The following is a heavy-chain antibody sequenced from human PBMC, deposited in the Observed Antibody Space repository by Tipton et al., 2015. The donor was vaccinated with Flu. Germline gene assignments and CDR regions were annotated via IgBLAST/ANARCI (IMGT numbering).Heavy chain of an antibody. J-gene: IGHJ5*02. D-gene: IGHD6-13*01. Sequence: GEALDSRYYWGWIRQPPGKGLEWIGNLHHTGNTYYNPSLKSRVTISVDTSKNQFSLKLSSVTAADTAVYYCARGIAAAATGWLDPWGQGTLVTVSS. CDR2: LHHTGNT. CDR3: ARGIAAAATGWLDP. CDR1: GEALDSRYY. V-gene: IGHV4-38-2*02.